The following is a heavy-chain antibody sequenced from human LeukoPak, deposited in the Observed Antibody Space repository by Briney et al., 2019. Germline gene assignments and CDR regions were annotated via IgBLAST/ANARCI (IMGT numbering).Heavy chain of an antibody. CDR1: GFPLSRSA. CDR3: AKSGYNRFDY. V-gene: IGHV3-23*01. CDR2: ISGSGSGGST. J-gene: IGHJ4*02. D-gene: IGHD5-24*01. Sequence: GGSLRLSCAASGFPLSRSAMSWVRQAPGKGPEWVSNISGSGSGGSTYYADSVKGRFTISRDNSKNTLYLQMNSLRAEDTAVYYCAKSGYNRFDYWGQGTLVTVSS.